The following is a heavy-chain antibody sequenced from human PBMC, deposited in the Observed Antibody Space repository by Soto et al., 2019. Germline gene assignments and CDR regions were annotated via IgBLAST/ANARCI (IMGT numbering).Heavy chain of an antibody. CDR2: TYYRSKWYN. Sequence: PSQTLSLTCAISGDSVSSNSAAWNWIRQSPSRGLEWLGRTYYRSKWYNDYAVSVKSRITINPDTSKNQFSLQLNSVTPEDTAVYYCSLETSRGYAHPFYFWAQGSLVTVSS. V-gene: IGHV6-1*01. CDR3: SLETSRGYAHPFYF. D-gene: IGHD2-2*01. CDR1: GDSVSSNSAA. J-gene: IGHJ4*02.